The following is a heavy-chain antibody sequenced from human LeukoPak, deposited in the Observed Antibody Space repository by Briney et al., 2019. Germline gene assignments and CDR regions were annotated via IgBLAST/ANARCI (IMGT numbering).Heavy chain of an antibody. CDR2: IYYSGST. J-gene: IGHJ3*02. D-gene: IGHD6-6*01. CDR3: ARFNALVDAFDI. V-gene: IGHV4-59*01. CDR1: GGSISSYY. Sequence: PSETLSLTCTVSGGSISSYYWSWIRQPPGKGLEWIGYIYYSGSTNYNPSLKSRVTISVDTSKNQFSLKLSSVTAADTAVYYCARFNALVDAFDIWGQGTMVTVSS.